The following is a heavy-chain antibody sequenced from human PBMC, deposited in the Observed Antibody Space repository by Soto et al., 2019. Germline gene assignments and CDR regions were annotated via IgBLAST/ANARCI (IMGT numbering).Heavy chain of an antibody. V-gene: IGHV3-23*01. Sequence: EVPLLESGGGLVQPGGSLRLSCTASGFTFSSYAMTWVRQAPGRGLEGVAGTTASGGRTYYADSVKGRFTISRDNSKSTLYLQMNSLRAEDTAVYYCAKDTRYGDYVRWFDSWGPGTLVTVSS. CDR2: TTASGGRT. D-gene: IGHD4-17*01. CDR1: GFTFSSYA. J-gene: IGHJ5*01. CDR3: AKDTRYGDYVRWFDS.